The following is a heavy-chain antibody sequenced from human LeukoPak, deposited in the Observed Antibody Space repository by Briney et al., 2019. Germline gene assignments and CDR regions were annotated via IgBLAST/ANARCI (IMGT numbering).Heavy chain of an antibody. V-gene: IGHV3-9*01. Sequence: GGSLRLSCAASGFTFDDYAMHWVRQAPGKGLEWVLGISWNSGSIGYADSVKGRFTISRDNAKNSLYLQMNSLGAEDTALYYCAKDADYYGMDVWGQGTTVTVSS. CDR2: ISWNSGSI. CDR1: GFTFDDYA. J-gene: IGHJ6*02. CDR3: AKDADYYGMDV.